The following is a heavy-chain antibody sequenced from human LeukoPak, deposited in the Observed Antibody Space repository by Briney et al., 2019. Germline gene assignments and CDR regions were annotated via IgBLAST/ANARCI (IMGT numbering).Heavy chain of an antibody. CDR2: INHSGST. V-gene: IGHV4-34*01. CDR3: ARANPRKYCSGGSCSKVYYYYYGMDV. CDR1: GGSFSGYY. Sequence: SETLSLTCAVYGGSFSGYYWSWIRQPPGKGLERIGEINHSGSTNYNPSLKSRVTISVDTSKNQFSLKLSSVTAAGTAVYYCARANPRKYCSGGSCSKVYYYYYGMDVWGQGTTVTVSS. D-gene: IGHD2-15*01. J-gene: IGHJ6*02.